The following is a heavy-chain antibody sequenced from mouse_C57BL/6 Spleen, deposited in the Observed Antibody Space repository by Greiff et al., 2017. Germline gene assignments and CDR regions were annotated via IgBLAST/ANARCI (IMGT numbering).Heavy chain of an antibody. Sequence: VKLVESGPGLVAPSPSLSITCTASGFSLTSYGVSWVRQPPGKGLEWLGVIWGDGSKNYHSAHISSLSISKDNSKSQVFLKLNSLQTDDTATYYCANTAQAPYDFDDWGQGTTLTVAS. D-gene: IGHD3-2*02. J-gene: IGHJ2*01. CDR1: GFSLTSYG. V-gene: IGHV2-3*01. CDR3: ANTAQAPYDFDD. CDR2: IWGDGSK.